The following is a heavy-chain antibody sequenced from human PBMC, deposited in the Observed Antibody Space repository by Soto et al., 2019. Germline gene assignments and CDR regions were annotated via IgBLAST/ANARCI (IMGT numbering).Heavy chain of an antibody. CDR2: ISAAGDP. Sequence: EVQLVESGGGLVQPGGSLRLSCGASGFTFRNYDMHWVRQGTGKGLEWVSGISAAGDPDYADSVEGRFTISRENAQNSFFMQMIILRFGDTAVYFCARTDRVFYGLDVWGQGTTVIVSS. CDR1: GFTFRNYD. V-gene: IGHV3-13*05. CDR3: ARTDRVFYGLDV. J-gene: IGHJ6*02.